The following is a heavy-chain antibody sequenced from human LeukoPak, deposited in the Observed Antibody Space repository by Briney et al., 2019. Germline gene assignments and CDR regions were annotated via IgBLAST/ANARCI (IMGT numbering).Heavy chain of an antibody. CDR2: ISTYNGNT. D-gene: IGHD1-26*01. CDR3: ARVENSGSLAEYFQH. V-gene: IGHV1-18*01. Sequence: ASVKVSCKTSGYTLTSYDINWVRQAPGQGLEWMGGISTYNGNTNYAQKLQGRVAMTTDTSTSTAYMELRSLRSDDTAVYYCARVENSGSLAEYFQHWGQGTLVTVSS. J-gene: IGHJ1*01. CDR1: GYTLTSYD.